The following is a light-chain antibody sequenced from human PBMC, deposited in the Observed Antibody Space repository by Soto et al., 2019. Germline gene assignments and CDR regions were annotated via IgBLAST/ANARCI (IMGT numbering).Light chain of an antibody. Sequence: QSALTHPASVSGTPGQSITISCSGTSSDIGSYDHVAWYQQFPGKSPTLIIYAVSDRRSGVSDRFSGSKSGISACLTISGLQTEDEADYYGISYTHRQSYRFGSGTKATVL. CDR1: SSDIGSYDH. CDR3: ISYTHRQSYR. J-gene: IGLJ1*01. CDR2: AVS. V-gene: IGLV2-14*03.